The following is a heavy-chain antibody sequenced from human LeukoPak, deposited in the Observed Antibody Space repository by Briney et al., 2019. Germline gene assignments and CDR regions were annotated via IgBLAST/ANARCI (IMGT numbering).Heavy chain of an antibody. D-gene: IGHD3-22*01. J-gene: IGHJ4*02. CDR1: GGSFSGYY. CDR3: AREHYDSSGYYSYFDY. CDR2: INHSGST. V-gene: IGHV4-34*01. Sequence: SETLSLTCAVYGGSFSGYYWSWIRQPPGKGLEWIGEINHSGSTNYNPSLKSRVTISVDTSKNQFSLKLSSVTAADTAVYYCAREHYDSSGYYSYFDYWGQGTLVTVSS.